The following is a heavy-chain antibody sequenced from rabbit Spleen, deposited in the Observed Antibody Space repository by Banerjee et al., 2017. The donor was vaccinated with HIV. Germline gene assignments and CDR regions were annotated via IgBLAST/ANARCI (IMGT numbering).Heavy chain of an antibody. V-gene: IGHV1S45*01. Sequence: QEQLVESGGDLVKPGASLTLTCTASGLDFSSSYWISWVRQAPGKGLEWIACIYTSSGSTYYKTWVNGRFTISKTSSTTVTLQMTSLTAADTATYFCARDAGTSFSTYGMDLWGQGTLVTVS. CDR3: ARDAGTSFSTYGMDL. CDR2: IYTSSGST. CDR1: GLDFSSSYW. D-gene: IGHD8-1*01. J-gene: IGHJ6*01.